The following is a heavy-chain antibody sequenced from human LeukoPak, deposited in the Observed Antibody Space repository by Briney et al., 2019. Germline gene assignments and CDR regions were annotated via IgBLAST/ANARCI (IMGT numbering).Heavy chain of an antibody. D-gene: IGHD6-13*01. V-gene: IGHV1-24*01. CDR3: ARDGFGAAADTIDY. CDR1: GYTPTGVA. J-gene: IGHJ4*02. CDR2: FDPEDGKT. Sequence: ASVKVSCMVSGYTPTGVAMHCGRQAPGEELEQKGGFDPEDGKTIYAQKFQGRVTMTEDTSTDTAYMELRSLRSDDTAVNYRARDGFGAAADTIDYWGQGTLVPVSS.